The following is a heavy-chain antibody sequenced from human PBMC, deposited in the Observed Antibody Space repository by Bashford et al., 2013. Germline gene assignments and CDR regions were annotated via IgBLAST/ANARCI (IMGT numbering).Heavy chain of an antibody. J-gene: IGHJ5*02. CDR2: INEDGSES. D-gene: IGHD3-3*01. CDR3: ARVVNEHYDFWSGYYQGWFDP. V-gene: IGHV3-7*03. Sequence: VRQAPGKGLEWVANINEDGSESYYVDSVKGRFTISRDNAKNSLYLQMNSLRAEDTAVYYCARVVNEHYDFWSGYYQGWFDPWGQGTLVTVSS.